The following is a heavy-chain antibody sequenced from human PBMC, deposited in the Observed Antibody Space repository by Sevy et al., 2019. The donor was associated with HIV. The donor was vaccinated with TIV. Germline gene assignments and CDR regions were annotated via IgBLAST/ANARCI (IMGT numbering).Heavy chain of an antibody. CDR1: GLTFSSYA. CDR3: AKDWVDH. J-gene: IGHJ4*02. CDR2: ISGSGGNR. D-gene: IGHD3-16*01. V-gene: IGHV3-23*01. Sequence: GGSLRLSCAASGLTFSSYAMSWVRQAPGKGLEWVSAISGSGGNRYYAVSVKGRFTISRDNSKNMLYLQMNSLRAEDTAVYYCAKDWVDHWGQGTLVTVSS.